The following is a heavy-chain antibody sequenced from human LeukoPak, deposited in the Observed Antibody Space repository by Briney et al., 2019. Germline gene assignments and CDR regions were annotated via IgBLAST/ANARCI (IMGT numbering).Heavy chain of an antibody. V-gene: IGHV4-59*01. CDR3: ARIMQTPWGMDV. D-gene: IGHD4-23*01. CDR1: GGSISPYY. J-gene: IGHJ6*02. Sequence: SETLSLTCTVSGGSISPYYWSWIRQPPGKGLEYIGYIYYSGTTDYNPSLKSRVTTSVDPSKNQFSLKVTSVSAADTAVYYCARIMQTPWGMDVWGQGTTVTVSS. CDR2: IYYSGTT.